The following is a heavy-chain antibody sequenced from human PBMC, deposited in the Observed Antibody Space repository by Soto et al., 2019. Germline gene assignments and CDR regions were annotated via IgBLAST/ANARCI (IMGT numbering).Heavy chain of an antibody. CDR2: ISSSSSTI. CDR3: ARGRDYGGNSGVHWYFDH. D-gene: IGHD4-17*01. CDR1: GFTFSSYS. Sequence: GGSLRLSCAASGFTFSSYSMNWVRQAPGKGLEWVSYISSSSSTIYYADSVKGRFTISRDNAKNSLYLQMNSLRAEDTAVYYCARGRDYGGNSGVHWYFDHWGRGTLVTVSS. V-gene: IGHV3-48*01. J-gene: IGHJ2*01.